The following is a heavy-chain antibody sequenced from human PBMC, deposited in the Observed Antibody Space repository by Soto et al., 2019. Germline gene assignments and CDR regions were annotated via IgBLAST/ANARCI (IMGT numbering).Heavy chain of an antibody. CDR1: GYTFTSNG. Sequence: GASVKVSCKASGYTFTSNGSSWVRQAPGQGLEWMGWISAYNGNTNYAQKLQGRVTMTTDTSTSTAYMELRSLRSDDTAVYYCARVPGLEYDFWSGLIDYWGQGTLVTVSS. CDR2: ISAYNGNT. CDR3: ARVPGLEYDFWSGLIDY. D-gene: IGHD3-3*01. V-gene: IGHV1-18*01. J-gene: IGHJ4*02.